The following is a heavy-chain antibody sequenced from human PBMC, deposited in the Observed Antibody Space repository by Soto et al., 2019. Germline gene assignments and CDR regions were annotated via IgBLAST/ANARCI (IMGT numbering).Heavy chain of an antibody. Sequence: GESLKISCKGSGYSFTSYWIGWVRQMPGKGLEWMGIIYPGDSDTRYSPSFQGQVTMTRDTSISTAYMELSRLRSDDTAVYYCARDLSGYDSYYNWFDPWGQGTLVTVSS. CDR1: GYSFTSYW. CDR3: ARDLSGYDSYYNWFDP. V-gene: IGHV5-51*01. D-gene: IGHD5-12*01. J-gene: IGHJ5*02. CDR2: IYPGDSDT.